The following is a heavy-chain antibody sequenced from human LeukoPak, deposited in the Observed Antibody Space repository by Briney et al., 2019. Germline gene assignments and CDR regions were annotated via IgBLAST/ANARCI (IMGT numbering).Heavy chain of an antibody. D-gene: IGHD2-8*02. CDR2: MKEDGGEK. CDR1: GFIFSPYW. J-gene: IGHJ2*01. Sequence: GGSLRLSCAAYGFIFSPYWVTWVRQAPGMGLEWVANMKEDGGEKFYVDSLRGRFTISRDNAKNSVYLQMNSLRVEDTGVYFCARVRTEWYIDLWGRGTLVTVST. CDR3: ARVRTEWYIDL. V-gene: IGHV3-7*01.